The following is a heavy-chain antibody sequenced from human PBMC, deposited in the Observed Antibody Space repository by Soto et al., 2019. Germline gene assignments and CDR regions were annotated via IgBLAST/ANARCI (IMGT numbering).Heavy chain of an antibody. CDR3: AREGYSDYVGDYYYYYGMDV. V-gene: IGHV1-69*06. CDR2: IIPIFGTA. J-gene: IGHJ6*02. D-gene: IGHD4-17*01. Sequence: ASVKVSCKASGGTFSSYAISWVRQAPGQGLEWMGGIIPIFGTANYAQKFQGRVTITADKSTSTAYMELSSLRSEDTAVYYCAREGYSDYVGDYYYYYGMDVWGQGTTVTVSS. CDR1: GGTFSSYA.